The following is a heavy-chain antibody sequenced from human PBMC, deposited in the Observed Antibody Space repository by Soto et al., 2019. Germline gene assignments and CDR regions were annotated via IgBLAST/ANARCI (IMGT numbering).Heavy chain of an antibody. CDR3: ARGGTRSADLPTY. D-gene: IGHD1-1*01. CDR2: IYSSGSA. Sequence: VRLHESGPGLVEPSETLSLTCSVSGDSINNYYWSWIRQPAGKGLEWIGRIYSSGSANYNPSLKTRGTMAVDTSKHQVFLSLTSGTAAETAVYFFARGGTRSADLPTYWGQGIQVIVSS. CDR1: GDSINNYY. J-gene: IGHJ4*02. V-gene: IGHV4-4*07.